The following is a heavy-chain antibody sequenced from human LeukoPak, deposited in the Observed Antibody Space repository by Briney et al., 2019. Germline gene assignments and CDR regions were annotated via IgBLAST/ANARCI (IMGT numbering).Heavy chain of an antibody. CDR2: IYYSGST. Sequence: PSETLSLTCTVSGGSISSYYWSWIRQPPGKGLEWIGYIYYSGSTNYNPSLKSRVTISVDTFKNQFSLKLSSVTAADTAVYYCARATYYYDSSGYWLGAFDIWGQGTMVTVSS. D-gene: IGHD3-22*01. CDR1: GGSISSYY. J-gene: IGHJ3*02. CDR3: ARATYYYDSSGYWLGAFDI. V-gene: IGHV4-59*01.